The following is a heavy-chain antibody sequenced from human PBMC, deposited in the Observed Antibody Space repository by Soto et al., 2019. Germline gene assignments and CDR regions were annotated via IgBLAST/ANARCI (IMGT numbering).Heavy chain of an antibody. J-gene: IGHJ6*02. Sequence: PSETLSLTCTVSGGSISSYYWSWIRQPPGKGLEWIGYISYTGSANYNASLKSRLTISVDTSKNQFSLKLSSVTAADTALYYCAKLKEGYGYYSMDVWGRGTGVKVS. D-gene: IGHD3-16*01. V-gene: IGHV4-59*01. CDR2: ISYTGSA. CDR3: AKLKEGYGYYSMDV. CDR1: GGSISSYY.